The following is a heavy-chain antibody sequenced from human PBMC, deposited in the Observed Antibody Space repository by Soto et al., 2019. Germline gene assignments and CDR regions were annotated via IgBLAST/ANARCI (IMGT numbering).Heavy chain of an antibody. V-gene: IGHV3-33*01. J-gene: IGHJ6*02. D-gene: IGHD6-13*01. Sequence: QVQLVESGGGVVQPGRSLRLSCAASGFTFSSYGMHWVRQAPGKGLEWVAVIWYDGSNKYYADSVKGRFTISRDNSKNTLYLQMNSLRAEETAVSYCARDHFIAAAGDGGYYYYGMDVWGQGTTVTVSS. CDR2: IWYDGSNK. CDR3: ARDHFIAAAGDGGYYYYGMDV. CDR1: GFTFSSYG.